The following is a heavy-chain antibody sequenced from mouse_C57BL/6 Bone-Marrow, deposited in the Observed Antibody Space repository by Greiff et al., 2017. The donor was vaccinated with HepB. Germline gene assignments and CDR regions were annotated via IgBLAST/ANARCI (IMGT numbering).Heavy chain of an antibody. CDR3: AKNLITTVEGAY. D-gene: IGHD1-1*01. V-gene: IGHV2-5*01. CDR1: GFSLTSYG. Sequence: VQRVESGPGLVQPSQSLSITCTVSGFSLTSYGVHWVRQSPGKGLEWLGVIWRGGSTDYNAAFMSRLSITKDNSKSQVFFKMNSLQADDTAIYYCAKNLITTVEGAYWGQGTLVTVSA. J-gene: IGHJ3*01. CDR2: IWRGGST.